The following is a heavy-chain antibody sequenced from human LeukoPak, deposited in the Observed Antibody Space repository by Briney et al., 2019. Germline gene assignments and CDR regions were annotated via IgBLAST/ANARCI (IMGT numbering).Heavy chain of an antibody. V-gene: IGHV3-21*01. CDR1: GFTFNSYS. CDR2: ISSSSSYI. J-gene: IGHJ4*02. Sequence: GVSLTLSCAASGFTFNSYSMNWLRQAPGKGLEWVSSISSSSSYIYYTDSVKGRFTISRDNAKNSLYLQMNSRRAEDTAVYYCPRAISNLCSGGSCPRPFDYWGQGTLVTVSS. CDR3: PRAISNLCSGGSCPRPFDY. D-gene: IGHD2-15*01.